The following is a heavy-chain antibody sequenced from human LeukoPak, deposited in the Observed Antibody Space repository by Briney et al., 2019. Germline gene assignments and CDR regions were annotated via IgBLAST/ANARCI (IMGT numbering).Heavy chain of an antibody. CDR3: AREKGSTNWLDS. CDR2: INPSGGST. Sequence: ASVKVSCKASGYSFTNFYIHWVRQAPGQGLEWMGIINPSGGSTNYAQKFQGRVPMTSDTSASTVYMDLSSLRSKDTAIYDCAREKGSTNWLDSWGQGTLVTVSS. D-gene: IGHD3-10*01. V-gene: IGHV1-46*01. CDR1: GYSFTNFY. J-gene: IGHJ5*01.